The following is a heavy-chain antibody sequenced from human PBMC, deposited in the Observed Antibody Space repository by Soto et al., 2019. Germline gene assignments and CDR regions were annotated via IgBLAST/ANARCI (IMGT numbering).Heavy chain of an antibody. D-gene: IGHD3-9*01. V-gene: IGHV3-66*01. CDR2: IYSDGST. J-gene: IGHJ4*02. CDR1: GFTVNSNY. Sequence: EVQLVESGGGLVQPGGSLRLSCAASGFTVNSNYMSWVRQAPGQGLEWVSVIYSDGSTYYADSVKGRFIISRDNSNNTLYFQMNSLRAEDTAVYYCAPLTKYDILTGFYPCWGQGTLVTVSS. CDR3: APLTKYDILTGFYPC.